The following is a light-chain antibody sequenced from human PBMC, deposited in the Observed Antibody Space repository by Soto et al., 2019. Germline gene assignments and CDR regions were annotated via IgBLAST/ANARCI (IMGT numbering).Light chain of an antibody. CDR2: EAS. V-gene: IGKV1-9*01. Sequence: DIQLTQAPYRLSASIAYRVTITCRASHDISTFLAWYQQKHGKAPKLLIYEASTLQSGVPSRFSGSGYGTEFNLTISGLLTEDFAAYHCQQLYTLPFTFGQGTRLEIK. CDR1: HDISTF. J-gene: IGKJ5*01. CDR3: QQLYTLPFT.